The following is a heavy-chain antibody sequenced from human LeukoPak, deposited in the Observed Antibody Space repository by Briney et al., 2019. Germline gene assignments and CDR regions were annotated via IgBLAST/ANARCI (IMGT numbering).Heavy chain of an antibody. Sequence: SETLSLTCAVYGGPFSGYYWSWIRQPPGKGLEWIGEINHSGSTNYNPSLKSRVTISVDTSKNQFSLKLSSVTAADTAVYYCASSSGYPEDYWGQGTLVTVSS. CDR2: INHSGST. CDR1: GGPFSGYY. CDR3: ASSSGYPEDY. V-gene: IGHV4-34*01. J-gene: IGHJ4*02. D-gene: IGHD3-22*01.